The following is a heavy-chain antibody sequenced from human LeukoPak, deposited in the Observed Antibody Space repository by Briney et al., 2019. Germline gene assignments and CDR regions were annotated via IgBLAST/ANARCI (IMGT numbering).Heavy chain of an antibody. J-gene: IGHJ4*02. V-gene: IGHV1-69*13. D-gene: IGHD6-13*01. CDR2: IIPIFGTA. CDR1: GGTFSSYA. CDR3: ASSYSSSWYLPSYYFDY. Sequence: SVKVSCKASGGTFSSYAISWVRQAPGQGLEWMGGIIPIFGTANYAQKFQGRVTITADESTSTAYMELSSLRSEDTTVYYCASSYSSSWYLPSYYFDYWGQGTLVTVSS.